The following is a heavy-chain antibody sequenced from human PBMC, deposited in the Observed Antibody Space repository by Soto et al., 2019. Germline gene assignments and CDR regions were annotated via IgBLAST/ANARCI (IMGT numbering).Heavy chain of an antibody. Sequence: GGSLRLSCAASGFTFSSYAMSWVRQAPGKGLEWVSAISGSGGSTYYADSVKGRFTISRDNSKNTLYLQMNSLRAEDTAVYYCAKSSADIVVVPAAFTYYFDYWGQGTLVTVSS. V-gene: IGHV3-23*01. D-gene: IGHD2-2*01. CDR1: GFTFSSYA. CDR2: ISGSGGST. J-gene: IGHJ4*02. CDR3: AKSSADIVVVPAAFTYYFDY.